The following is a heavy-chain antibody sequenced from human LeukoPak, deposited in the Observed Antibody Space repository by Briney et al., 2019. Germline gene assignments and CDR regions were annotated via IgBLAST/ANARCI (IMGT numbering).Heavy chain of an antibody. V-gene: IGHV3-48*03. Sequence: GGSLRLSCAASGFTFSNYAMNWVRQAPGKGLEWVSYISSSGSTIYYADSVKGRFTISRDNAKNSLYLQMNSLRAEDTAVYYCARDKIPTVTPFDYWGQGTLVTVSS. D-gene: IGHD4-17*01. CDR3: ARDKIPTVTPFDY. CDR2: ISSSGSTI. CDR1: GFTFSNYA. J-gene: IGHJ4*02.